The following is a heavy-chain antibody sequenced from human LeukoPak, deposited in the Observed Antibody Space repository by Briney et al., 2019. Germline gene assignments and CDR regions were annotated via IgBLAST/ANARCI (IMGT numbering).Heavy chain of an antibody. CDR2: IYYSGST. CDR3: ARNIVVPDY. D-gene: IGHD2-15*01. J-gene: IGHJ4*02. V-gene: IGHV4-39*01. Sequence: SETLSLTCTVSGGSISSSSYYWGWIRQPPGKGLEWIGSIYYSGSTHYNPSLKSRVTISVDTSKNQFSLKLSSVTAADTAVYYCARNIVVPDYWGQGTLVTVSS. CDR1: GGSISSSSYY.